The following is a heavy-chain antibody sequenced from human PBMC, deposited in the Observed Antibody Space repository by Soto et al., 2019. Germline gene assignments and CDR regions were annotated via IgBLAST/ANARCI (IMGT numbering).Heavy chain of an antibody. J-gene: IGHJ3*02. Sequence: QVQLVESGGGVVQPGRSLRLSCAASGFTFSSYGMHWVRQAPGKGLEWVAVISYDGSNKYYADSVKGRFTISRDNSKNTLYLQMNSLRAEDTAVYYCAKEGGYNAFDIWGQGTMVTVSS. CDR1: GFTFSSYG. CDR3: AKEGGYNAFDI. CDR2: ISYDGSNK. V-gene: IGHV3-30*18. D-gene: IGHD6-19*01.